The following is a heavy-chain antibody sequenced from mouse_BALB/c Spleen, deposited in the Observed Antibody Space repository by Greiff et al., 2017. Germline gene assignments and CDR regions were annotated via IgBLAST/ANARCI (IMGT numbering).Heavy chain of an antibody. Sequence: EVQVVESGGDLVKPGGSLKLSCAASGFTFSSYGMSWVRQTPDKRLEWVATISSGGSYTYYPDSVKGRFTISRDNAKNTLYLQMSSLKSEDTAMYYCARHDLTTVVEKGAMDYWGQGTSVTVSS. V-gene: IGHV5-6*01. CDR3: ARHDLTTVVEKGAMDY. CDR2: ISSGGSYT. D-gene: IGHD1-1*01. CDR1: GFTFSSYG. J-gene: IGHJ4*01.